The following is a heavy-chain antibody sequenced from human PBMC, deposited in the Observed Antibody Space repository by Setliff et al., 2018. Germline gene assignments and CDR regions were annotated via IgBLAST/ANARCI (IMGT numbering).Heavy chain of an antibody. CDR2: IYPGDSHT. J-gene: IGHJ5*02. V-gene: IGHV5-51*01. D-gene: IGHD1-26*01. CDR1: GYSFSNFW. CDR3: ARVGSKPQLGWFDP. Sequence: PGESLKISCKGSGYSFSNFWIGWVRQMPGKGLEWMGIIYPGDSHTRYSPSFQGQVTISRDNARNTLYLQMNSLTAEDTAVYYCARVGSKPQLGWFDPWGQGTLVTVSS.